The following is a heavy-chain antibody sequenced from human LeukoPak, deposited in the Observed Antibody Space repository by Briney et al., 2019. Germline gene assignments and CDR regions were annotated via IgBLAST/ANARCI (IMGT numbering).Heavy chain of an antibody. CDR2: ISGSGGNT. CDR1: GFTFSSSV. Sequence: GGSLRLSCAASGFTFSSSVMSWVRQAPGKGLECVSAISGSGGNTYYADSVKGRFTISRDNSKNMLYLQMNSLRAEDTAVYYCAKVSGRIQIWPQPFGDGMDVWGQGTTVTVSS. D-gene: IGHD3-10*01. V-gene: IGHV3-23*01. CDR3: AKVSGRIQIWPQPFGDGMDV. J-gene: IGHJ6*02.